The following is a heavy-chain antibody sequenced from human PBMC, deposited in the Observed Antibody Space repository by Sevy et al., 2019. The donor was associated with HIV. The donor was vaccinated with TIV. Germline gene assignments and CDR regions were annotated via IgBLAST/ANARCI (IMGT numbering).Heavy chain of an antibody. J-gene: IGHJ4*02. D-gene: IGHD3-10*01. V-gene: IGHV3-23*01. Sequence: GGSLRLSCAASGFTFNTYAMTWVRQAPGKGLEWVSAISYSGSTTHYADSVKGRFTISRDNSENTLYLQMNSLRAEDTAVYYCAKDRVSGSYYSGDFDYWGQGTLVTVSS. CDR3: AKDRVSGSYYSGDFDY. CDR1: GFTFNTYA. CDR2: ISYSGSTT.